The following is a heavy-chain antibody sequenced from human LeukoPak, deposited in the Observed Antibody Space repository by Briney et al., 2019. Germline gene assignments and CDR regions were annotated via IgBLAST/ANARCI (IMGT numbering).Heavy chain of an antibody. CDR3: ACYDSSGYWYFDY. J-gene: IGHJ4*02. Sequence: SETLSLTCTVSGGSISSYYWSRIRQPPGKGLEWIGYIYYSGSTNYNPSLKSRVTISVDTSKNQFSLKLSSVTAADTAVYYCACYDSSGYWYFDYWGQGTLVTVSS. CDR2: IYYSGST. V-gene: IGHV4-59*01. CDR1: GGSISSYY. D-gene: IGHD3-22*01.